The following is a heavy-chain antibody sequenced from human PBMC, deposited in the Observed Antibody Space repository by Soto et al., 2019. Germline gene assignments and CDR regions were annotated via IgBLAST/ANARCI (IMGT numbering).Heavy chain of an antibody. CDR1: GFTFSSYA. CDR2: ISDSGGST. CDR3: ARDMYYYDSRGGMDV. V-gene: IGHV3-23*01. J-gene: IGHJ6*02. Sequence: PGGSLRLSCAASGFTFSSYAMSWVRQAPGKGLEWVSAISDSGGSTYYADSVKGRFTISRDNSKNTLYLQMNSLRAEDTAVYYCARDMYYYDSRGGMDVWGQGTTVTVSS. D-gene: IGHD3-22*01.